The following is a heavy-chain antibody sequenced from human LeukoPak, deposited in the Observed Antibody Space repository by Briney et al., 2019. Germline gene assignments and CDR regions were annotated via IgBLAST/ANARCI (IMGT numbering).Heavy chain of an antibody. J-gene: IGHJ4*02. CDR2: ISSSSSYI. CDR3: ARSRREANWYGPQKRDGYFDY. CDR1: GFTFSSYS. V-gene: IGHV3-21*01. Sequence: GGSLRLSCAASGFTFSSYSMNWVRQAPGKGLEWVSSISSSSSYIYYADSVKGRFTISRDNAKNSLYLQMNSLRAEDTAVYYCARSRREANWYGPQKRDGYFDYWGQGTLVTVSS. D-gene: IGHD1-1*01.